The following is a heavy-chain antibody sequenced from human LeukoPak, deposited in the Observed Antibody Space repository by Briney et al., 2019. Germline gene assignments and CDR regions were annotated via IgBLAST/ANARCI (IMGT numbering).Heavy chain of an antibody. D-gene: IGHD3-10*01. CDR1: GFTFGDYA. CDR3: ARVGYYGSGSDTGY. J-gene: IGHJ4*02. CDR2: IRSKAYGGTT. V-gene: IGHV3-49*03. Sequence: GGSLRLSCTASGFTFGDYAMSWFRQAPGKGLEWVGFIRSKAYGGTTEYAASVKGRFTISRDDSKSIAYLQMNSLKTEDTAVYYCARVGYYGSGSDTGYWGQGTLVTVSS.